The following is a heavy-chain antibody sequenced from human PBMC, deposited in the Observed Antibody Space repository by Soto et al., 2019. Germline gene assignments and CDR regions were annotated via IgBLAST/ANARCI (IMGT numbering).Heavy chain of an antibody. Sequence: GGSLRLSCAASGFSFSVYGMNWVRQAPGKGLEWVSYISGSSSTIYYADSVKGRFTISRDNAKNSLYLQLSSLRDEDTAIYYCARESSGYPDSWGQGTLVTVSS. CDR1: GFSFSVYG. D-gene: IGHD3-22*01. J-gene: IGHJ4*02. V-gene: IGHV3-48*02. CDR3: ARESSGYPDS. CDR2: ISGSSSTI.